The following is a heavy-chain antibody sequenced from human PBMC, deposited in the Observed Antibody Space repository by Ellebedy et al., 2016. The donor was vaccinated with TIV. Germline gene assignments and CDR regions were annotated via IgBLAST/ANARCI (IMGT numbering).Heavy chain of an antibody. D-gene: IGHD6-19*01. V-gene: IGHV4-38-2*02. J-gene: IGHJ4*02. CDR2: MFHSGSA. CDR3: ASVAGTRYFDY. Sequence: SETLSLTCTVSGYSISSGYYWGWIRQAPGEGLEWIGTMFHSGSAYYNPSLKSRVSISIDASKNQFSLNLTSVTAADTAVYYCASVAGTRYFDYWGQGILVTVSS. CDR1: GYSISSGYY.